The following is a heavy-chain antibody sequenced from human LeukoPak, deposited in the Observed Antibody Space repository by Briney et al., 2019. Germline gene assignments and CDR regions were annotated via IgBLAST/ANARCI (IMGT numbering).Heavy chain of an antibody. Sequence: PSETLSLTCTVSGDSISTSKSYWGWIREPPLKGLEWIGSIYYSGSTYYNPSLKSRVTISVDTSKNQFSLKLSSVTAADTAVYYCAGRDIVGANDAFDIWGQGTMVTVSS. CDR2: IYYSGST. CDR1: GDSISTSKSY. D-gene: IGHD1-26*01. J-gene: IGHJ3*02. V-gene: IGHV4-39*07. CDR3: AGRDIVGANDAFDI.